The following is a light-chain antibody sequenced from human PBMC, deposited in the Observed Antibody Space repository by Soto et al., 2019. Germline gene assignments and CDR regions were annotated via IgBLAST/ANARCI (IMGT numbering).Light chain of an antibody. Sequence: QSVLTQPHSASGTPGQRVTISCSGSSSNIGSNSVHWFQQVPGTAPKPLIYSSNQRPSGVPERFSGSKSGTSASLAISGLQSEDEADYYCAAWDDSLNRHVFGAGTKVTVL. CDR3: AAWDDSLNRHV. CDR1: SSNIGSNS. V-gene: IGLV1-44*01. CDR2: SSN. J-gene: IGLJ1*01.